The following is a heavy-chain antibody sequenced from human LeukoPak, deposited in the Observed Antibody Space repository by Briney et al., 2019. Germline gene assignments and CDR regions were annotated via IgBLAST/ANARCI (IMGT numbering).Heavy chain of an antibody. CDR2: IYYSGST. Sequence: SETLSLTCTVSGGSISSYYWSWIRQPPGKGLEWIGYIYYSGSTNYNPSLKSRVTISVDTSKNQFSLKLSSVTAADTAVYYCARLGEQWLASLDYWGQGTLVTVSS. V-gene: IGHV4-59*01. CDR1: GGSISSYY. CDR3: ARLGEQWLASLDY. D-gene: IGHD6-19*01. J-gene: IGHJ4*02.